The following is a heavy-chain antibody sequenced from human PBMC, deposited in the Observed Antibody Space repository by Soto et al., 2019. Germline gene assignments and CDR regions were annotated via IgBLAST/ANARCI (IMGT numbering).Heavy chain of an antibody. V-gene: IGHV3-30-3*01. J-gene: IGHJ4*02. D-gene: IGHD1-26*01. Sequence: GGSLRLSCAASGFTFSSYAMHWVRQAPGKGLEWVAIISYDGNNKYYADSVKGRFTISRDNSNNTLDLQMSSLRAEDTAVYYCARSKGSLVGTTPDYWGQGTLVTVSS. CDR3: ARSKGSLVGTTPDY. CDR2: ISYDGNNK. CDR1: GFTFSSYA.